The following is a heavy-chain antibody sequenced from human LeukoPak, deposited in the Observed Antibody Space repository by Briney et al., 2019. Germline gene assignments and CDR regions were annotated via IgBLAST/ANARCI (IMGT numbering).Heavy chain of an antibody. Sequence: PSGTLSLTCTVSGGSISSGSYYWGWIRQPPGKGLEWIGSIYYSGSTYYNPSLKSRVTISVDTSKNQFSLNLSSVTAADTAVYYCARPPVAGTGYWGQGTLVTVSS. CDR2: IYYSGST. J-gene: IGHJ4*02. D-gene: IGHD6-19*01. CDR3: ARPPVAGTGY. V-gene: IGHV4-39*01. CDR1: GGSISSGSYY.